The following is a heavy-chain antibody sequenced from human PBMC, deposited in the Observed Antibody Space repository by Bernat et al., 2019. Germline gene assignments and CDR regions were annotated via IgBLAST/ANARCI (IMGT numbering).Heavy chain of an antibody. CDR1: GGTFSSYT. CDR3: AILDTAMVKGFDY. D-gene: IGHD5-18*01. Sequence: QVQLVQSGAEVKKPGSSVKVSCKASGGTFSSYTISWVRQAPGQGLEWMGRIIPILGIANYAQKFQGRVTSTADKSTSTAYMELSSLRSEDTAVYYCAILDTAMVKGFDYWGQGTLVTVSS. CDR2: IIPILGIA. V-gene: IGHV1-69*02. J-gene: IGHJ4*02.